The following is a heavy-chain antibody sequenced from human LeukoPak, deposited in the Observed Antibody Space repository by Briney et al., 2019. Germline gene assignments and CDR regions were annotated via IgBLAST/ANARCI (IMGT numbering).Heavy chain of an antibody. CDR1: GGSISSDY. V-gene: IGHV4-59*01. CDR3: ARDHTGDSSGPEAAYMDV. Sequence: PSETLSLTCTVSGGSISSDYWSWIRQPPGKGLEWIGYIYYRGSTNYNPSLKSRVTISVDTSKNQFSLKLSSVTAADTAVYYCARDHTGDSSGPEAAYMDVWGKGTTVTVSS. D-gene: IGHD6-19*01. J-gene: IGHJ6*03. CDR2: IYYRGST.